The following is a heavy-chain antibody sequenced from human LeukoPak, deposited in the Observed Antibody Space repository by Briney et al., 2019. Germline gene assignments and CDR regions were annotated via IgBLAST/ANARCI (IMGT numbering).Heavy chain of an antibody. Sequence: ASETPSLTCTVSGGSISSYYWSWIRQPPGKGLEWIGYIYYSGSTNYNPSLKSRVTISVDTSKNQFSLKLSSVTAADTAVYYCARSGDRALKGNWFDPWGQGTLVTVSS. CDR2: IYYSGST. CDR1: GGSISSYY. J-gene: IGHJ5*02. D-gene: IGHD3-10*01. CDR3: ARSGDRALKGNWFDP. V-gene: IGHV4-59*08.